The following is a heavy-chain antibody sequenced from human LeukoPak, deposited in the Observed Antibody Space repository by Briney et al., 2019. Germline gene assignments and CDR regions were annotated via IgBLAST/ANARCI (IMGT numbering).Heavy chain of an antibody. CDR1: GFTFNRRG. CDR3: AKDGDDCIDY. CDR2: IRYDRGET. Sequence: PGGSLRLSCAASGFTFNRRGMHWVRQAPGKGLEWVAFIRYDRGETYYAEFPKSRYTISRDNSKNTLSLLLNTLRPEDTALYYRAKDGDDCIDYWGPGTLVTVSS. D-gene: IGHD2-21*01. V-gene: IGHV3-30*02. J-gene: IGHJ4*02.